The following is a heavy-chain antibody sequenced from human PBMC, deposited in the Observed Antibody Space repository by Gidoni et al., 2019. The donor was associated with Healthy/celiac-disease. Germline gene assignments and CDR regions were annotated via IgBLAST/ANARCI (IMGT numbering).Heavy chain of an antibody. J-gene: IGHJ3*02. V-gene: IGHV3-66*02. Sequence: EVQLVESGGGLVQPGGSLRLSCAASGFTVSSNYMSWVRQAPGKGLEWVSVMYSGGSTYYADSVKGRFTISRDNSKNTLYYCARAYDSSGYYWNDAFDIWGQGTMVTVSS. CDR1: GFTVSSNY. D-gene: IGHD3-22*01. CDR2: MYSGGST. CDR3: FDI.